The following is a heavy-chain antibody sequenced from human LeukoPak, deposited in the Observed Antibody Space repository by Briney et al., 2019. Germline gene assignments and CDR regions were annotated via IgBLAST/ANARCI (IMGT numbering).Heavy chain of an antibody. Sequence: SETLSLTCAVYGGSFSGYYWSWIRQPPGKGLGWIGEINHSGSTNYNPSLKSRVTISVDTSKNQFSLKLSSVTAADTAVYYCARRTDCGGDCYQNYYFDYWGQGTLVTVSS. D-gene: IGHD2-21*02. V-gene: IGHV4-34*01. J-gene: IGHJ4*02. CDR1: GGSFSGYY. CDR3: ARRTDCGGDCYQNYYFDY. CDR2: INHSGST.